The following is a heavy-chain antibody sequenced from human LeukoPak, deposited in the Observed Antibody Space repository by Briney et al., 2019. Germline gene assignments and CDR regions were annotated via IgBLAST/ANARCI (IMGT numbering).Heavy chain of an antibody. Sequence: PGGSLRLSCAASGXAFSNAWMSWVRQAPGKGRECVGRIKSKTDGGTTDYAAPVKGRFTISRDDSKNTLYLQMNSLKTEDTAVYYCTTGGYGGQFDYWGQGTLVTVSS. CDR1: GXAFSNAW. D-gene: IGHD5-12*01. CDR3: TTGGYGGQFDY. J-gene: IGHJ4*02. CDR2: IKSKTDGGTT. V-gene: IGHV3-15*01.